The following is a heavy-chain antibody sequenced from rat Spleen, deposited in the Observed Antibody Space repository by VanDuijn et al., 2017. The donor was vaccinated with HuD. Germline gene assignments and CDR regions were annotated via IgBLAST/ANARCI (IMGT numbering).Heavy chain of an antibody. D-gene: IGHD4-3*01. Sequence: EVQLQESGPGLVKPSQSLSLTCSVTGYSITSDYRWNWIRKFPGNKLEWMGYINSAGSTNYNPSLKSRISITRDTSKNQFFLQLNSVTTEDTASYYCATGDTFNSGYEIWFAYWGQGTLVTVSS. V-gene: IGHV3-3*01. CDR3: ATGDTFNSGYEIWFAY. CDR2: INSAGST. CDR1: GYSITSDYR. J-gene: IGHJ3*01.